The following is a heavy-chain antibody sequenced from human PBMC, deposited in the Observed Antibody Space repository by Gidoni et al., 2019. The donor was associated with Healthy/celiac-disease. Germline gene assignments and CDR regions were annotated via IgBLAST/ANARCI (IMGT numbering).Heavy chain of an antibody. D-gene: IGHD4-4*01. Sequence: QVQLVESGGGVVQPGRSLRLSCAASGFTFSSYAMHWVRQAPGKGLEWVAVISYDGSNKYYADSVKGRFTISRDNSKNTLYLQMNSLRAEDTAVYYCASARQTTVTDDYWGQGTLVTVSS. J-gene: IGHJ4*02. V-gene: IGHV3-30*04. CDR3: ASARQTTVTDDY. CDR1: GFTFSSYA. CDR2: ISYDGSNK.